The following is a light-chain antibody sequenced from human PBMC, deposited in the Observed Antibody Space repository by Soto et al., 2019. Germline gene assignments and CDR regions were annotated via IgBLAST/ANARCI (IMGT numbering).Light chain of an antibody. CDR3: QSYDSRLSWSV. Sequence: QSVLTQPPSVSAAPGQKVTISCSGREAEIVNWYQQLPGGAPKLIIYGNSNRPSGVSDRVSASKSGTSASLTITGLQAEDEADYYCQSYDSRLSWSVWGTGAEDPVL. V-gene: IGLV1-40*01. CDR1: EAEI. CDR2: GNS. J-gene: IGLJ1*01.